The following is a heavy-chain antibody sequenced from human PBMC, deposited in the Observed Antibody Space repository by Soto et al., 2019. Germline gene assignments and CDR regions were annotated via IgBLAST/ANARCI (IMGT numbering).Heavy chain of an antibody. D-gene: IGHD4-4*01. CDR1: GYTFTDYW. J-gene: IGHJ6*02. CDR2: IYPGDSDT. V-gene: IGHV5-51*01. Sequence: GESLKISCKGSGYTFTDYWIGWVRQLPGKGLEWMGIIYPGDSDTRYSPSFQGHVTITVDKSTSTAYLQWNTLKASDTAMYYCARHNSNFRYYYPAMDVWGQGTTVTVSS. CDR3: ARHNSNFRYYYPAMDV.